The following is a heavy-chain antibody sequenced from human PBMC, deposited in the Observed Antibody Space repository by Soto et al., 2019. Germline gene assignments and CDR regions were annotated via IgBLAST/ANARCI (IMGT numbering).Heavy chain of an antibody. D-gene: IGHD3-16*01. CDR1: GYTFTSYG. CDR3: ARVIIGGSNWFDP. V-gene: IGHV1-18*04. J-gene: IGHJ5*02. CDR2: INAYNGNT. Sequence: ASVKVSCKAFGYTFTSYGITWVRQAPGQGLEWMGWINAYNGNTNYAQKLQGRVTMTTDTSTSTAYMELRSLRSDDTAVYYCARVIIGGSNWFDPWGQGTLVTVTS.